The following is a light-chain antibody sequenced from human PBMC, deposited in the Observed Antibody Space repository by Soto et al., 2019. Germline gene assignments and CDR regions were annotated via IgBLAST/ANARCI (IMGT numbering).Light chain of an antibody. CDR3: QQSYDTPRT. V-gene: IGKV1-39*01. J-gene: IGKJ1*01. CDR2: TVS. Sequence: EIELTQSPCSLSASVGDRATLSCLASQSISNYLDWCQQKPGKAPNLLLHTVSRLQSGVPSRFIGSGSGTNFSLTISRLQPEDFATYYCQQSYDTPRTFGQGTKVDIK. CDR1: QSISNY.